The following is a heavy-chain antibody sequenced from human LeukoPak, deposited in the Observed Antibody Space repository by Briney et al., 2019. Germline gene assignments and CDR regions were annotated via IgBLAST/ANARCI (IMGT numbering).Heavy chain of an antibody. D-gene: IGHD6-13*01. J-gene: IGHJ4*02. CDR3: ARGRIAAAGKVLDY. CDR2: IWYGGSNT. CDR1: GFTFTSYA. V-gene: IGHV3-33*08. Sequence: PGGSLRLSCASSGFTFTSYAVSWVRQAPGKGLEWVAVIWYGGSNTYYADSVKGRFTISRDNSKNTLYLQMNSLRAEDTAVYYCARGRIAAAGKVLDYWGQGTLVTVSS.